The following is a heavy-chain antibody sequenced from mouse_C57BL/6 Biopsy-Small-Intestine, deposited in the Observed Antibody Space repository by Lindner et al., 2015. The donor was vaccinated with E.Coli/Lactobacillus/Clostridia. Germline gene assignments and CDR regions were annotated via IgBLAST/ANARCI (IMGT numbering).Heavy chain of an antibody. CDR1: GYAFSSSW. J-gene: IGHJ2*01. CDR3: ARSTLGREDY. Sequence: VQLQESGPELVKPGASVKISCKASGYAFSSSWMNWVKQRPGKGLEWIGRIYPGDGDTNYNGKSKGKATLTADKSSSTAFMQLISLTSEDSAVYFCARSTLGREDYWGQGTTLTVSS. CDR2: IYPGDGDT. V-gene: IGHV1-82*01. D-gene: IGHD4-1*01.